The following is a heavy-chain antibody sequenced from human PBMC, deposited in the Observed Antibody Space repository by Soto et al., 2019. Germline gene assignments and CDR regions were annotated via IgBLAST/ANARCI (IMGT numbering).Heavy chain of an antibody. CDR3: ARGVTSGLTFDY. Sequence: EVQLLESGGGLVQAGGSLRLSCVASGFTLTAYAMNWVRQPPGKGLEWVSAMSGGMGDSTYYADSVKGRFTISRDNSKNTLYMQMNSLRVEDTAVYYCARGVTSGLTFDYWGQGSLVTVSS. CDR1: GFTLTAYA. D-gene: IGHD3-22*01. CDR2: MSGGMGDST. V-gene: IGHV3-23*01. J-gene: IGHJ4*02.